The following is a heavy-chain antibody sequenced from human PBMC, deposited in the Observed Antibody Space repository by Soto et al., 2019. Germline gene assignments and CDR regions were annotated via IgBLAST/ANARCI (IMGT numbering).Heavy chain of an antibody. Sequence: QEQLVESGGGVVQPGTSLRLSCAVPGGIFHGYGMHWVRQAPGKGLEWVAIIRCDGSNEKYADYVKGRFTISRDNSKNTWYLQMNTLGAEDTAVYYCARDGIGGTVFRGYLDYWGRGTVVTVSS. V-gene: IGHV3-33*01. CDR1: GGIFHGYG. CDR2: IRCDGSNE. CDR3: ARDGIGGTVFRGYLDY. D-gene: IGHD1-7*01. J-gene: IGHJ4*02.